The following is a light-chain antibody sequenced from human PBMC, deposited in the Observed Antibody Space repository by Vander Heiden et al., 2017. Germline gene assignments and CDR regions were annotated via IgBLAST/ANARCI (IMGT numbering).Light chain of an antibody. Sequence: QSVLAQPPSVSGAPAQRVTISCTGSSSNIGAFYDVHWYQHVPGTAPKLLIYRDNNRPSGVPDRFSGSKAGSSAFLAITGLQAEDEADYYCQSFDTSLSASVFGGGTKLTVL. CDR3: QSFDTSLSASV. J-gene: IGLJ3*02. V-gene: IGLV1-40*01. CDR2: RDN. CDR1: SSNIGAFYD.